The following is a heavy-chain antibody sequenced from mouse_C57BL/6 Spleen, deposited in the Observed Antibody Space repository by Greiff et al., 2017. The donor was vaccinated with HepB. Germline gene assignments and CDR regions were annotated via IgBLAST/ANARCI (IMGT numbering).Heavy chain of an antibody. CDR3: ARGGYDEYFDY. CDR1: GYTFTSYW. V-gene: IGHV1-50*01. CDR2: IDPSDSYT. Sequence: VQLQQPGAELVKPGASVKLSCKASGYTFTSYWMQWVKQRPGQGLEWIGEIDPSDSYTNYNQKFKGKATLTVDTSSSTAYMQLSSLTSEDSAVYYCARGGYDEYFDYWGQGTTLTVSS. J-gene: IGHJ2*01. D-gene: IGHD2-2*01.